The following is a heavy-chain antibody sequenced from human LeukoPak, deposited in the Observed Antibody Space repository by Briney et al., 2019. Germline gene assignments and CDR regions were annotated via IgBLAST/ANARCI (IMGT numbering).Heavy chain of an antibody. CDR1: GYTFTGYY. D-gene: IGHD4-17*01. Sequence: ASVKVSCKASGYTFTGYYMHWVRQAPGQGLEWMGWINPNSGGTNYAQKFQGRVTVTRDTSISTAYMELSSLRSEDTAVYYCARDPNGDYVSAPGSYWGQGTLVTVSS. J-gene: IGHJ4*02. CDR2: INPNSGGT. V-gene: IGHV1-2*02. CDR3: ARDPNGDYVSAPGSY.